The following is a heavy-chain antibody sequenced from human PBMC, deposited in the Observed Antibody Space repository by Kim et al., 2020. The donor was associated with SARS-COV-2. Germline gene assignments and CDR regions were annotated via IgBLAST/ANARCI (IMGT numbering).Heavy chain of an antibody. CDR3: ARDEELDTPEIRGFDR. Sequence: DSVRGRFTISRDNAKKTLYVQMNSLRAEETAVYYCARDEELDTPEIRGFDRWGQGTLVTVSS. V-gene: IGHV3-74*01. J-gene: IGHJ4*02. D-gene: IGHD1-26*01.